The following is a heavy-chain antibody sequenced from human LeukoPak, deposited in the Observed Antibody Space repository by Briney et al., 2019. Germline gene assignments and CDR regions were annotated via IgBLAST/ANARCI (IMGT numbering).Heavy chain of an antibody. Sequence: SETLSLTCTVSGGSISSSSYYWGWIRQPPGKGLEWIGSIYYSGSTYYNPSLKSRVTISVDTSKNQFSLKLSSVTAADTAVYYCARGSSWLYYFDYWGQGTLVTVSS. D-gene: IGHD6-13*01. V-gene: IGHV4-39*01. J-gene: IGHJ4*02. CDR2: IYYSGST. CDR3: ARGSSWLYYFDY. CDR1: GGSISSSSYY.